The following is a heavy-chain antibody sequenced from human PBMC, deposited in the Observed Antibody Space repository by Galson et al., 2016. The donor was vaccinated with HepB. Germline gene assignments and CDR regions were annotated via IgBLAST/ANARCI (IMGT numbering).Heavy chain of an antibody. D-gene: IGHD5-24*01. Sequence: GGSLSRNYWSWIRQSPGKGLEWIGYIYYSGSSHYNPSLESRVTILVDTSKNQFFLKLTSVTAADTAVYYCARFATRDSYGMDVWGKGTTVTVSS. CDR3: ARFATRDSYGMDV. CDR1: GGSLSRNY. V-gene: IGHV4-59*08. J-gene: IGHJ6*04. CDR2: IYYSGSS.